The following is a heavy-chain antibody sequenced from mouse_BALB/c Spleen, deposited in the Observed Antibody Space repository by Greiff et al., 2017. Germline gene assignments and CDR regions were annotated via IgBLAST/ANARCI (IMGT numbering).Heavy chain of an antibody. Sequence: VKLQESGAELVKPGASVKLSCKASGYTFTSYYMYWVKQRPGQGLEWIGEINPSNGGTNFNEKFKSKATLTVDKSSSTAYMQLSSLTSEDSAVYYCTRFYDYDPYYFDYWGQGTTLTVSS. CDR2: INPSNGGT. D-gene: IGHD2-4*01. J-gene: IGHJ2*01. CDR3: TRFYDYDPYYFDY. CDR1: GYTFTSYY. V-gene: IGHV1S81*02.